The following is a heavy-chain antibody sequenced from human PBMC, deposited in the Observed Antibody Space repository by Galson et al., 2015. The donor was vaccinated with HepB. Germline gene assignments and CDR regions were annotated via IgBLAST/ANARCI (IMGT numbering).Heavy chain of an antibody. CDR3: ARRVDYGGGDNWFDP. V-gene: IGHV4-59*01. CDR1: GGSISSYY. CDR2: IYYSGST. J-gene: IGHJ5*02. Sequence: ETLSLTCTVSGGSISSYYWSWIRQPPGKGLEWIGYIYYSGSTNYNPSLKSRVTISVDTSKNQFSLKLSSVTAADTAVYYCARRVDYGGGDNWFDPWGQGTLVTVSS. D-gene: IGHD4-23*01.